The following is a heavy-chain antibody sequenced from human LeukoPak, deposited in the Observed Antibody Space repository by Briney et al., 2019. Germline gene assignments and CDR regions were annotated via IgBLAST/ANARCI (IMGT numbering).Heavy chain of an antibody. Sequence: SQTLSLTCSVSGASIKSGNYYWSWIRQPAGEGLEWIGRIYNTGNTNYNPSLKSRVSMSLDTSKNHFSLRLNSVTAADTAVYYCARRRDAYNDAFDIWGQGTMVVVSS. CDR3: ARRRDAYNDAFDI. CDR2: IYNTGNT. D-gene: IGHD5-24*01. J-gene: IGHJ3*02. V-gene: IGHV4-61*02. CDR1: GASIKSGNYY.